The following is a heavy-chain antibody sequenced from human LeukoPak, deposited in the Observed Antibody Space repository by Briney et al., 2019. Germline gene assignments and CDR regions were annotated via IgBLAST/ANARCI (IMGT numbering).Heavy chain of an antibody. CDR3: ARDKTVADLDY. V-gene: IGHV3-21*01. D-gene: IGHD6-19*01. CDR1: GFTFSSYG. CDR2: ISDRSSYT. Sequence: GRSLRLSCVTSGFTFSSYGMHWVRQAPGKGLEWVASISDRSSYTYYADSLKGRFTISRDNAKNSLYLQMNSLRAEDTAVYCCARDKTVADLDYWGQGTLVTVSS. J-gene: IGHJ4*02.